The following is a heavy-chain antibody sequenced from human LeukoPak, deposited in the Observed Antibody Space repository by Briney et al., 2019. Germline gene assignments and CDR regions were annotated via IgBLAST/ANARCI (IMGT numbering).Heavy chain of an antibody. Sequence: PGGSLRLSCAASGFTFDDFGMSWVRQSPGKGLEWVSGINWNGDASGHADSVKGRFTTARDNAKNSLYLQMNTLTAAATDFYFSPRGWVGDLADIWGQGTLVTASS. V-gene: IGHV3-20*04. D-gene: IGHD3-3*01. CDR2: INWNGDAS. CDR1: GFTFDDFG. J-gene: IGHJ3*02. CDR3: PRGWVGDLADI.